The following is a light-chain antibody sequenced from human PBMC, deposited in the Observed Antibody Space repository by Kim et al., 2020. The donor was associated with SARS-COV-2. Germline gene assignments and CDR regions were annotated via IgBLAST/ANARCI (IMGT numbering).Light chain of an antibody. Sequence: VGDRVTLIWRASQGTYIYLAWFQQKPGKAPKSLIYAASNLQSGVPSKFSGSGSGTDFTLTISNLQPEDSATYYCQQYSSYPRTFGQGTKVDIK. V-gene: IGKV1-16*02. CDR1: QGTYIY. J-gene: IGKJ1*01. CDR2: AAS. CDR3: QQYSSYPRT.